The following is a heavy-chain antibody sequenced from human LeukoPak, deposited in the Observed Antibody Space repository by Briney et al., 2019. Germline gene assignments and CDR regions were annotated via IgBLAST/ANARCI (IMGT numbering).Heavy chain of an antibody. J-gene: IGHJ6*02. D-gene: IGHD2/OR15-2a*01. Sequence: PGGSLRLSCAASGFTYSSCAMHWVRQAPGKGLEWVATISYDGSNKYYADSVKGRFTISRDNAKNTLYLQMNSLRAEDTAVYYCARVGTTSNFYYYYGMDVWGQGTTVTVSS. CDR1: GFTYSSCA. V-gene: IGHV3-30-3*01. CDR2: ISYDGSNK. CDR3: ARVGTTSNFYYYYGMDV.